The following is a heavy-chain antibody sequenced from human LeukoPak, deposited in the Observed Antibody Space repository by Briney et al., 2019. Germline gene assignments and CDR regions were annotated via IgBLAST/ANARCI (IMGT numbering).Heavy chain of an antibody. Sequence: SETLSLTCAVYGGSFSGYYWGWIRQPPGKGLEWTGYIYYSGSTNYNPSLNSRVTISVDTSKNQFSLRLSSVTAADTAIYYCARAVSGRFDYWGQGTLVTVSS. J-gene: IGHJ4*02. D-gene: IGHD6-19*01. CDR3: ARAVSGRFDY. V-gene: IGHV4-34*11. CDR1: GGSFSGYY. CDR2: IYYSGST.